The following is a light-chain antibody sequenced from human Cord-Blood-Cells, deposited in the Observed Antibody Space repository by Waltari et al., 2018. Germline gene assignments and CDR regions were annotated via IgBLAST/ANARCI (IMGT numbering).Light chain of an antibody. Sequence: DFQMTQSPSSLSASVGDRVTITSRASQSVSSYLNWYQQKPGKAPKRLNYAASSLQSGVPSRFSGSGSGTDFTLTISSLQPEDFATYYCQQSYSRTFGQGTKLEIK. CDR3: QQSYSRT. V-gene: IGKV1-39*01. J-gene: IGKJ2*01. CDR2: AAS. CDR1: QSVSSY.